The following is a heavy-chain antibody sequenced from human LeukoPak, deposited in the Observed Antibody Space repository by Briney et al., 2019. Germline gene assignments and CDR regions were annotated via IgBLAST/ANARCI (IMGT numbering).Heavy chain of an antibody. J-gene: IGHJ5*02. CDR1: GGSISSGGYS. CDR2: IYHSGST. CDR3: ARASLDILTGYPNWFDP. V-gene: IGHV4-30-2*01. D-gene: IGHD3-9*01. Sequence: SQTLSLTCAVSGGSISSGGYSWSWIRRPPGKGLEWIGYIYHSGSTYYNPSLKSRVTISVDRSKNQFSLKLSSVTAADTAVYYCARASLDILTGYPNWFDPWGQGTLVTVSS.